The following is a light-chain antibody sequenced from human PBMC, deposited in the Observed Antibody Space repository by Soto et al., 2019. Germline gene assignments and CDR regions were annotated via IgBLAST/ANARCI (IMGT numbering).Light chain of an antibody. J-gene: IGLJ2*01. V-gene: IGLV3-21*02. Sequence: SYELTQPPSVSVAPGQTARITYGGNNIGGRNVHWYQQKPGQAPVLVVYDDSDRPSGIPERISGSKSGNTAALTISRVEAGDEADYYCQVWDGSSDPVVFGGGTKVTVL. CDR1: NIGGRN. CDR2: DDS. CDR3: QVWDGSSDPVV.